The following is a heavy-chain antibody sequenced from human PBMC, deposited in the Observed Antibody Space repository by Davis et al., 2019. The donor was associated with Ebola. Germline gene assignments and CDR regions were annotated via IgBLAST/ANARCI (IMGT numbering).Heavy chain of an antibody. D-gene: IGHD3-16*02. Sequence: SETLSLTCAVYGGSFSGYYWSWIRQPPGKGLEWIGEINHSGSTNYNPSLKSRVTISVDTSKNQFSLKLSSVTAADTAVYYCARDGGYDYIWGSYRYTVHYYYGMGVWGQGTTVTVSS. V-gene: IGHV4-34*01. CDR2: INHSGST. CDR3: ARDGGYDYIWGSYRYTVHYYYGMGV. J-gene: IGHJ6*02. CDR1: GGSFSGYY.